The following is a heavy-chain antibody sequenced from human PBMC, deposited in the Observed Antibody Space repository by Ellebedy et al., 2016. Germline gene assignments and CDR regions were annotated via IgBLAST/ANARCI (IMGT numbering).Heavy chain of an antibody. Sequence: SETLSLTCAVSGYSISSSNWWGWIRQPPGKGLEWIGYIYYSGSTYYNPSLKSRVTMSVDTSKNQFSLELGSVTAVDTAVYYCARIGKGALDYWGQGTLVTVSS. D-gene: IGHD4-23*01. CDR1: GYSISSSNW. CDR3: ARIGKGALDY. V-gene: IGHV4-28*01. J-gene: IGHJ4*02. CDR2: IYYSGST.